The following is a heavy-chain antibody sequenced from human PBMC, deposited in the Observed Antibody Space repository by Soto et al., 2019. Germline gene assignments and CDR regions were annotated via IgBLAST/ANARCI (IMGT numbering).Heavy chain of an antibody. Sequence: ASETLSLTCTVSGGSISSGGYYWSWIRQHPGKGLEWIGYIYYSGSTYYNPSLKSRVTISVDTSKNQFSLKLSSVTAADTAVYYCVRDGRSSSHYYYYGMDVWGQGTTVTVSS. D-gene: IGHD6-13*01. V-gene: IGHV4-31*03. CDR3: VRDGRSSSHYYYYGMDV. CDR1: GGSISSGGYY. J-gene: IGHJ6*02. CDR2: IYYSGST.